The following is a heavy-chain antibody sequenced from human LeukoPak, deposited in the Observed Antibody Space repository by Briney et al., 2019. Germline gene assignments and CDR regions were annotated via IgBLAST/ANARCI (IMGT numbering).Heavy chain of an antibody. CDR3: ARSGIAVAGTADAFDI. CDR1: GGSISSYY. Sequence: PSETLSLTCIVSGGSISSYYWSWIRQPAGKGLEWIGRIYTSGSTNYNPSLKSRVTMSVDTSKNQFSLKLSSVTAAGTAVYYCARSGIAVAGTADAFDIWGQGTMVTVSS. D-gene: IGHD6-19*01. CDR2: IYTSGST. V-gene: IGHV4-4*07. J-gene: IGHJ3*02.